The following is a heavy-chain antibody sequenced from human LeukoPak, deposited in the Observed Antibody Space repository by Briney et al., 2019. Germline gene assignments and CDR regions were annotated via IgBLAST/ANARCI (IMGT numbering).Heavy chain of an antibody. J-gene: IGHJ4*02. V-gene: IGHV4-61*01. D-gene: IGHD7-27*01. CDR1: GSSVSSGSYY. CDR2: IYYSGST. CDR3: ARGSNWGGFDY. Sequence: SETLSLTCTVSGSSVSSGSYYWSWIRQPPGKGLEWIGYIYYSGSTNYNPSLKSRVTISVDTSKNQFSLKLSSVTAADTAVYYCARGSNWGGFDYWGQGTLVTVSS.